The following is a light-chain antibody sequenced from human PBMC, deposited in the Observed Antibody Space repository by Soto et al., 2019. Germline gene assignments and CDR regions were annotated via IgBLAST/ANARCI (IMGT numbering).Light chain of an antibody. CDR2: DVN. J-gene: IGLJ1*01. CDR3: CSYAGSYTWV. Sequence: QSALTQPRSVSGSPGQSVTISCTGTSSDVGGYNYVSLYQQHPGNAPKLMISDVNKRPSGVPDRFSGSKSGNTASLTISGLQAEDEADYYCCSYAGSYTWVFGTGTKVTVL. CDR1: SSDVGGYNY. V-gene: IGLV2-11*01.